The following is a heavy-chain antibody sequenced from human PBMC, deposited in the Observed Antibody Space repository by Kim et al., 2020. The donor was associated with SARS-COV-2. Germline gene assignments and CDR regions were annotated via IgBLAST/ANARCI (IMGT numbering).Heavy chain of an antibody. CDR3: AKQLNGLGHY. V-gene: IGHV3-66*04. J-gene: IGHJ4*02. D-gene: IGHD2-8*01. CDR2: IYNGGST. Sequence: GGSLRLSCEASGFTVSSNYMSWVRQAPGKGLEWVSVIYNGGSTYYVDSAKGRFTISRDNSKNTAYLQMNSLRAEDTAVYYCAKQLNGLGHYCGQGTLVT. CDR1: GFTVSSNY.